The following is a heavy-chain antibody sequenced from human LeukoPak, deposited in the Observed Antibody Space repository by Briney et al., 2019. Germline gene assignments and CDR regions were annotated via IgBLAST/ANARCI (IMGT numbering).Heavy chain of an antibody. J-gene: IGHJ4*02. D-gene: IGHD3-3*01. Sequence: SETLSLTCIVSAGSIGSDALYWGWIRQSPGKGLEWIGSIHYTRSYSGTTYYNPSLESRLTMSVDVSENQVSLKLTSVTAADTAVYYCAREGGFYRPLDYSGQGTLVTVSS. V-gene: IGHV4-39*07. CDR2: IHYTRSYSGTT. CDR1: AGSIGSDALY. CDR3: AREGGFYRPLDY.